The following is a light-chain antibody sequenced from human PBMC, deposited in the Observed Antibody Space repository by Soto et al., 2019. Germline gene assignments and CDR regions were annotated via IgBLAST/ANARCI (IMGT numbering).Light chain of an antibody. CDR3: QQYVTSPPMYT. V-gene: IGKV3-20*01. CDR2: ATS. J-gene: IGKJ2*01. CDR1: QSVSDSY. Sequence: ENVLTHSPGTLSLSPGERATLSCRASQSVSDSYLAWYQQKPGQTPRLLIYATSGRATGIPDRFSGSGSGTDFTLTISRVEPEDFAVYYCQQYVTSPPMYTFGQGTKLEIK.